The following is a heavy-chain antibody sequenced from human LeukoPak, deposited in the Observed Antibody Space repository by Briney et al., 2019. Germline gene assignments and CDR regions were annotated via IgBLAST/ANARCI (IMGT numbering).Heavy chain of an antibody. V-gene: IGHV3-23*01. CDR3: VRDRNNNYFDY. CDR2: ISGSGGST. CDR1: GFTFSSYA. D-gene: IGHD1-14*01. J-gene: IGHJ4*02. Sequence: GGSLRLSCAASGFTFSSYAMSWVRQAPGKGLEWVSAISGSGGSTYYADSVKGRFTISRDDSNNTVYLHMSSLKAEDTALYYCVRDRNNNYFDYWGQGTLLTVSS.